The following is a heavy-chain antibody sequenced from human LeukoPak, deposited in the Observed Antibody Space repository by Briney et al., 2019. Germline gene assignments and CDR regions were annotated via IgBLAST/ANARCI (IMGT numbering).Heavy chain of an antibody. CDR3: AHSRAPRTYYYDSSGYYPNYFDY. D-gene: IGHD3-22*01. V-gene: IGHV2-5*02. CDR1: GFSLSTSGVG. Sequence: SGPTLVNPTQTLTLTCTFSGFSLSTSGVGVGWIRQPPGKALEWLALIYWDDDKRYSPSLKSRLTITKDTSKNQVVLTMTNMDPVDTATYYCAHSRAPRTYYYDSSGYYPNYFDYWGQGTLVTVSS. CDR2: IYWDDDK. J-gene: IGHJ4*02.